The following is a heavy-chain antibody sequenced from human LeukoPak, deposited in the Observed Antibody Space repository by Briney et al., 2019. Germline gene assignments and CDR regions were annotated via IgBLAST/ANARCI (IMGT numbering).Heavy chain of an antibody. V-gene: IGHV3-66*02. J-gene: IGHJ4*02. D-gene: IGHD1-14*01. CDR1: GFTVSSNY. CDR3: GRSSRLSTGESDY. CDR2: IYSGGST. Sequence: PGGSLRLSCAASGFTVSSNYMSWVRQAPGKGLEWVSVIYSGGSTYYADSAKGRFTISRDTSKNTLYLQMNSLRAEDAAVYYYGRSSRLSTGESDYWGQGTLVTVSS.